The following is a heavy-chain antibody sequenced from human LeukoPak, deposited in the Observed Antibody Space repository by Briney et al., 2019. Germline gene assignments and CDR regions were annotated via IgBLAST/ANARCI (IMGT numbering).Heavy chain of an antibody. Sequence: TPSETLSLTCTVSGGSISSYYWSWIRQPPGKGLEWIGYIYNSGSTNYNPSLKSPVTISVDTSKNQFSLKLSSVTAADTAVYYCACLTTADAFDIWGQGTMVTVSS. D-gene: IGHD3-22*01. CDR1: GGSISSYY. V-gene: IGHV4-59*01. CDR3: ACLTTADAFDI. J-gene: IGHJ3*02. CDR2: IYNSGST.